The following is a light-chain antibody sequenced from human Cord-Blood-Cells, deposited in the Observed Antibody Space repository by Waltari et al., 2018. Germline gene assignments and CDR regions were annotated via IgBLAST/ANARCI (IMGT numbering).Light chain of an antibody. CDR3: QQYNSYSYT. J-gene: IGKJ2*01. CDR1: QSISSW. Sequence: DIKMTQSTSTLSASVGDRVTITCRASQSISSWLAWYQQKPGKAPKLLIYDASSLESGVPSRVSGSGSGTEFTLTISSLQPDDFATYYCQQYNSYSYTFGQGTKLEIK. V-gene: IGKV1-5*01. CDR2: DAS.